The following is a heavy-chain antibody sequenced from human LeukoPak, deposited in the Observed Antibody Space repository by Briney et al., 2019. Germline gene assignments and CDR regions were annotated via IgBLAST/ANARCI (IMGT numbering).Heavy chain of an antibody. Sequence: SETLSLTCSVSGASISLYYWSWIRQSAGKRPEWIGRVHATGTTNYNPSLGSRVTLSVDTFKRHFSLKLKSVTAADTAVYYCARGYYDILTGYYELLDYWGQGTLVTVSS. CDR3: ARGYYDILTGYYELLDY. D-gene: IGHD3-9*01. J-gene: IGHJ4*02. V-gene: IGHV4-4*07. CDR1: GASISLYY. CDR2: VHATGTT.